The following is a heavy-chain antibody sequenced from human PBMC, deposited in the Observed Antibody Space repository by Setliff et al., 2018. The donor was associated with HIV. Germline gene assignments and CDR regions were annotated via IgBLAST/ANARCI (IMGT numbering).Heavy chain of an antibody. CDR1: GYSFTTYY. J-gene: IGHJ4*02. CDR3: ARACYDSVWGNDRYRFYYFDY. CDR2: FNPSGDRT. Sequence: ASVKVSCKTSGYSFTTYYMHWVRQAPGQGLEWVGIFNPSGDRTISAQKFQDRVTMTSDTSTSTVYMELSSLRFEDTAVYYCARACYDSVWGNDRYRFYYFDYWGQGTLVTVSS. D-gene: IGHD3-16*02. V-gene: IGHV1-46*01.